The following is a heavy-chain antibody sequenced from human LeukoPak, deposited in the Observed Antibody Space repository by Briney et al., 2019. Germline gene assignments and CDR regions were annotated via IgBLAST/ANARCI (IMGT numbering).Heavy chain of an antibody. J-gene: IGHJ4*02. CDR2: ISWNSGSI. Sequence: GRSLRLSCAASGFPFDDYAMHWGRQAPGKGLEWVSGISWNSGSIGYADSVKGRFTISRDNAKNSLYLQMNSLRAEDTALYYCAKFTALFDYWGQGTLVTVSS. CDR1: GFPFDDYA. CDR3: AKFTALFDY. V-gene: IGHV3-9*01.